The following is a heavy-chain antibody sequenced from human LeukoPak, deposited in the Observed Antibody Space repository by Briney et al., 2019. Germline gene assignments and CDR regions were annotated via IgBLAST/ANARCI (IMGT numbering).Heavy chain of an antibody. D-gene: IGHD3-3*01. CDR2: IIPILGIA. CDR1: GGTFSSYA. Sequence: GSSVKVSCKASGGTFSSYAISWVRQAPGQGLEWMGRIIPILGIANYAQKFQGRVTITADKSTSTAYMELSSLRSEDTAVYYCAKDYDFWIRSLAFDIWGQGTMVTVSS. V-gene: IGHV1-69*04. J-gene: IGHJ3*02. CDR3: AKDYDFWIRSLAFDI.